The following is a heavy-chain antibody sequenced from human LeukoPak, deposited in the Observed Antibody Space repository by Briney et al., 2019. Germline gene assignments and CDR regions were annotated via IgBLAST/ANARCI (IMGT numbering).Heavy chain of an antibody. CDR1: GFTFSNYW. D-gene: IGHD3-16*01. J-gene: IGHJ4*02. Sequence: AGGSLRLSCAGSGFTFSNYWMHWVRQAPGKGLVWVSHINTDGRSTTYADSVKGRFTISRDNAKNTLYLQMNSLRAEDTAVYYCATRPGGTSFDYWGQGTLVTVSS. CDR2: INTDGRST. V-gene: IGHV3-74*01. CDR3: ATRPGGTSFDY.